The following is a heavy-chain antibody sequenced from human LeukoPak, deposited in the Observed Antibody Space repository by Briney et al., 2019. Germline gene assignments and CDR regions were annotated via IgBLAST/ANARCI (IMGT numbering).Heavy chain of an antibody. CDR2: IYYSGST. V-gene: IGHV4-59*12. Sequence: SETLSLTCSVSGGSISSYYWSWIRQPPGKGLEWIGYIYYSGSTNYNFSLKSRVTISVDRSKNQFSLKLSSVTAADTAVYYCAREAQDIVVVPAANSPYYYYYMDVWGKGTTVTVSS. CDR3: AREAQDIVVVPAANSPYYYYYMDV. J-gene: IGHJ6*03. CDR1: GGSISSYY. D-gene: IGHD2-2*01.